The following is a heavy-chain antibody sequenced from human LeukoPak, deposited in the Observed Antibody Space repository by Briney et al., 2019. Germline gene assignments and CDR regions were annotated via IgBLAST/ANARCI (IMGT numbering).Heavy chain of an antibody. CDR1: VYSFTAFY. D-gene: IGHD3-10*01. CDR3: ARDGEYGTGSYYRGCFDY. Sequence: ASVNVSCKASVYSFTAFYIHWVRPAPGQVLEWMGWIHPRSGETNYAYKFRDRVTMTRGTSISTTYMDLGSLGSDDTAVYYCARDGEYGTGSYYRGCFDYWGQGTLVTVSS. J-gene: IGHJ4*02. V-gene: IGHV1-2*02. CDR2: IHPRSGET.